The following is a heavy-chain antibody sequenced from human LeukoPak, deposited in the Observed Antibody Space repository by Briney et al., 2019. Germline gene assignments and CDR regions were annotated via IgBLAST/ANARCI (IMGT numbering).Heavy chain of an antibody. J-gene: IGHJ5*02. D-gene: IGHD6-13*01. CDR1: GFTFSSYW. V-gene: IGHV3-21*01. CDR3: ARDTSAAAGKRVFDP. CDR2: ISTGGSYI. Sequence: GGSLRLSCAASGFTFSSYWMNWVRQAPGKGLEWVSSISTGGSYIFYADSVKGRFTISRDNAKNSLSLQMNSLRAEDTAVYYCARDTSAAAGKRVFDPWGQGTLVTVSS.